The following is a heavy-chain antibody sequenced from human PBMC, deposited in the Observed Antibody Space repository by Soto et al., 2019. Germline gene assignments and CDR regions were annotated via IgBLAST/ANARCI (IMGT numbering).Heavy chain of an antibody. V-gene: IGHV4-4*07. Sequence: PSETLSVTGTVSVASIIGFYWSWIRKSAGKGLEWIGRIYATGTTDYNPSVKSRVMMSVDTSKKQFSLKLRSVTAADTAVYYCVRDGTKTLRDWFDPWGQGISVTVSS. CDR3: VRDGTKTLRDWFDP. J-gene: IGHJ5*02. D-gene: IGHD1-1*01. CDR1: VASIIGFY. CDR2: IYATGTT.